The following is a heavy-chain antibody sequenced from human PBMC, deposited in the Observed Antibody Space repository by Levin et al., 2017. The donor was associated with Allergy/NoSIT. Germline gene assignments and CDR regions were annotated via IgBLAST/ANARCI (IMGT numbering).Heavy chain of an antibody. J-gene: IGHJ4*02. D-gene: IGHD2-2*02. CDR2: MSPYNGNR. V-gene: IGHV1-18*01. CDR3: ARYVVAPAAIGTGFDY. CDR1: GYTFGNYG. Sequence: AASVKVSCKASGYTFGNYGVSWVRQAPGQGLEWMGWMSPYNGNRNYAQKFQGRVTMTTDTSTSTAYMELRSLRSDDTAMYYCARYVVAPAAIGTGFDYWGQGTLVTVSS.